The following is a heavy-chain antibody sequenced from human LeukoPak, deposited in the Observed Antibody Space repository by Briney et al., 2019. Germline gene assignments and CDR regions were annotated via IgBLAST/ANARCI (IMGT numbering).Heavy chain of an antibody. D-gene: IGHD4-17*01. V-gene: IGHV4-4*07. CDR1: GGYIGSYY. CDR2: KNT. J-gene: IGHJ6*03. Sequence: PSETLSLTCTVSGGYIGSYYWSWIRQPAGKGLEWIGRKNTDYNPSLKSRVTMSVDMSTSQFSLRLTSVTAADTAVYYCAREGDYGDYSKSFYYMDVWGKGTTVPVSS. CDR3: AREGDYGDYSKSFYYMDV.